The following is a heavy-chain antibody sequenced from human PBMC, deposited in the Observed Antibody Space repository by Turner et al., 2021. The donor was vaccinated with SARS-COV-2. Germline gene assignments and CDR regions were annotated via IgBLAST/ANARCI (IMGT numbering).Heavy chain of an antibody. D-gene: IGHD6-13*01. CDR1: GFPFPTYE. J-gene: IGHJ4*02. Sequence: EVQLVGSGGGLVQPGGSLRLSCVASGFPFPTYEMNWVRQSPWKGLEWFSYISRSASTIYYADSVKGRFTISRDNAKNSLYLQMYSLRAEDTALYYCARVYSSRSGKGVDYWGQGTLVTVSS. CDR2: ISRSASTI. CDR3: ARVYSSRSGKGVDY. V-gene: IGHV3-48*03.